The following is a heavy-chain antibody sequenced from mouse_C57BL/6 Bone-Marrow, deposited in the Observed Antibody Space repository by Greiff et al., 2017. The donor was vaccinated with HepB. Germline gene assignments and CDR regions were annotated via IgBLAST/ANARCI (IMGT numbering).Heavy chain of an antibody. Sequence: QVQLQQSGPELVKPGASVKISCKASGYAFSSSWMNWVKQRPGKGLEWIGRIYPGNGDTNYNGKFKGKATLTADKASSTAYMQLSSLTSEDSAVYYCARKDGSSYEAMDYWGQGTSVTVSS. V-gene: IGHV1-82*01. CDR3: ARKDGSSYEAMDY. J-gene: IGHJ4*01. D-gene: IGHD1-1*01. CDR1: GYAFSSSW. CDR2: IYPGNGDT.